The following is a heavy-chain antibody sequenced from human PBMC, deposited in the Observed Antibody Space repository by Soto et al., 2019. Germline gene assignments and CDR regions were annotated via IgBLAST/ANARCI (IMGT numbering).Heavy chain of an antibody. Sequence: VQLVESGGGLVQPGGSLGLSCAASGFTFSNYWIHWVRQAPGKGLVWVSRIKGDGINTNYADSVKGRFTISRDNAKNTVYLQMNSLRAEDTAVYYCARGIPGHYGFDVWGQGTMVTVSS. J-gene: IGHJ3*01. CDR1: GFTFSNYW. CDR3: ARGIPGHYGFDV. D-gene: IGHD1-20*01. V-gene: IGHV3-74*01. CDR2: IKGDGINT.